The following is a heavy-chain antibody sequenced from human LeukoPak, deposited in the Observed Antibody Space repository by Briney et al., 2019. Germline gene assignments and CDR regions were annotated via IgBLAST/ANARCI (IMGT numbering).Heavy chain of an antibody. V-gene: IGHV3-73*01. CDR3: TRLYCSGGSCSHQGSYFDY. CDR2: IRSKANSYAT. D-gene: IGHD2-15*01. Sequence: GGSLRLSCAVSGFTFSGSAMHWVRQASGKGLEWVGRIRSKANSYATAYAASVKGRFTISRDDSKNTAYLQMNSLKTEDTAVYYCTRLYCSGGSCSHQGSYFDYWGQGTLVTLSS. CDR1: GFTFSGSA. J-gene: IGHJ4*02.